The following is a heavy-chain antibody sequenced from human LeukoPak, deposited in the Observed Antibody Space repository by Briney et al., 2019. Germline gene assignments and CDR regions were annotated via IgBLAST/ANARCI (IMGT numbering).Heavy chain of an antibody. D-gene: IGHD6-19*01. V-gene: IGHV4-61*02. Sequence: SQTLSLTCTVSGGSISSGSYYWSWIRQPAGKGLEWIGRIYTSGSTNYNPSLKSRVTISADTSKNQFSLKLSSVTTADTAVYYCARDKGGAVPSSHAFDIWGQGTMVTVSS. CDR2: IYTSGST. CDR1: GGSISSGSYY. J-gene: IGHJ3*02. CDR3: ARDKGGAVPSSHAFDI.